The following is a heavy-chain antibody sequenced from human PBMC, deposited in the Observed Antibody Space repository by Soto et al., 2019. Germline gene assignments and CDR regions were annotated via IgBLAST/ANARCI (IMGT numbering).Heavy chain of an antibody. CDR2: INYSGSA. V-gene: IGHV4-59*12. CDR3: ARDLNREQRGFDC. J-gene: IGHJ4*02. CDR1: GGSISSYY. Sequence: SETLSLTCTVSGGSISSYYWSWIRQPPGKGLEWIGDINYSGSANYSPSLKSRVTISVDTSKNQFSLKLSSLTAADTAVYYCARDLNREQRGFDCWGLGALVTVSS. D-gene: IGHD6-25*01.